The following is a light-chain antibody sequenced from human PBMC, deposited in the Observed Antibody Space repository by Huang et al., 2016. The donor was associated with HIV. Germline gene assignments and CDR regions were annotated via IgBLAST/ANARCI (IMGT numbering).Light chain of an antibody. V-gene: IGKV3-20*01. Sequence: EIVLTQSPGTLSLSPGERATRSCRASQSVSSSYLAWYQQKPGQAPRLLIYGASSRATGIPDRFSGSGSGTDFTLTISRLEPEDFAVYYGQQYGTSLTWTFGQGTKVEIK. J-gene: IGKJ1*01. CDR3: QQYGTSLTWT. CDR2: GAS. CDR1: QSVSSSY.